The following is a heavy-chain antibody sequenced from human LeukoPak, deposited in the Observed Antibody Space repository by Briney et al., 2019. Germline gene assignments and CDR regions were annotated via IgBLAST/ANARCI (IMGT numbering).Heavy chain of an antibody. J-gene: IGHJ4*02. D-gene: IGHD5-12*01. V-gene: IGHV4-38-2*02. CDR1: GYSITTGYF. CDR3: ARDHDVWVAPYFDY. CDR2: ISHGAGT. Sequence: SETLSLTCTVSGYSITTGYFWAWIRQPPGKGLEWIGSISHGAGTYYSPSLKSRVTMSLDTSKNQFSMNLNSVTAADTAVYYCARDHDVWVAPYFDYWGQGNLVSVSP.